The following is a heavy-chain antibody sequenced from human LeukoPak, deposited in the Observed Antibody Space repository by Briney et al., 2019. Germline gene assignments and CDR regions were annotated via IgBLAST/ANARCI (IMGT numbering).Heavy chain of an antibody. D-gene: IGHD3-22*01. V-gene: IGHV4-34*01. Sequence: SETLSLTCAVYGGSFSGYYWSWIRQPPGKGLEWIGEINHSGSTNYNPSLKSRVTISVDTSKNQFSLKLSSVTAADTAVYYCARRTDSSGSPPFSGMDVSGQGTTVTVSS. CDR2: INHSGST. CDR3: ARRTDSSGSPPFSGMDV. J-gene: IGHJ6*02. CDR1: GGSFSGYY.